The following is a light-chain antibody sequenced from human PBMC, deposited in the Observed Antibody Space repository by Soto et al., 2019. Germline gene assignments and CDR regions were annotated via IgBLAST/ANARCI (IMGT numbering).Light chain of an antibody. CDR3: SSYTGSSTVV. V-gene: IGLV2-14*01. Sequence: QSALTQPASVSGSPGQSITISCTGTSSDVGTYNYVSWYQQHPDKAPKLMIYDVSNRPSGVSNRFSGSKSGNTASLTISGLQAEDEAEYYCSSYTGSSTVVFGGGTKLTVL. J-gene: IGLJ2*01. CDR2: DVS. CDR1: SSDVGTYNY.